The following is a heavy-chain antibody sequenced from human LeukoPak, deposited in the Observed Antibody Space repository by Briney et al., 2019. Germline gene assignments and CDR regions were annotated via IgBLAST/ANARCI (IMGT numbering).Heavy chain of an antibody. J-gene: IGHJ3*02. CDR3: AKDRGDGYNTNAFDI. CDR2: IYSGGST. D-gene: IGHD5-24*01. CDR1: GFTVSSNY. V-gene: IGHV3-53*01. Sequence: PGGSLRLSCAASGFTVSSNYMSWVRQAPGKGLEWVSVIYSGGSTYYADSVKGRFTISRDNSKNTLYLQMNSLRAEDTAVYYCAKDRGDGYNTNAFDIWGQGTMVTVSS.